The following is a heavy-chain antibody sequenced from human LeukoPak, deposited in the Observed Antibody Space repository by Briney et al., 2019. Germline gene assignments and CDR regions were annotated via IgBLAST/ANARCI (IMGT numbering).Heavy chain of an antibody. CDR1: GFTFSSYW. D-gene: IGHD3-9*01. CDR2: IKQDGSEK. CDR3: ARGEVLRYFDWLSYFDY. J-gene: IGHJ4*02. V-gene: IGHV3-7*01. Sequence: GGSLRLSCAASGFTFSSYWMSWVRQAPGKGLEWVANIKQDGSEKYYVDSVKGRFTISRDNAKNSLYLQMNSLRADDTAVYYCARGEVLRYFDWLSYFDYWGQGTLVTVSS.